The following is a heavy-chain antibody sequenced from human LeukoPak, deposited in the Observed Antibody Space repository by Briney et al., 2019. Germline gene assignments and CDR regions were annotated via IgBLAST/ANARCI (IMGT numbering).Heavy chain of an antibody. Sequence: SETLSLTCAVYGGSFSGYYWSWIRQPPGKGLEWIGEINHSGSTNYNPSLKSRVTISVDTSKNQFSLKLSSVTAADTAVYYCASSRAIIAVAGRYWGQGTLVTVSS. J-gene: IGHJ4*02. CDR3: ASSRAIIAVAGRY. D-gene: IGHD6-19*01. CDR2: INHSGST. V-gene: IGHV4-34*01. CDR1: GGSFSGYY.